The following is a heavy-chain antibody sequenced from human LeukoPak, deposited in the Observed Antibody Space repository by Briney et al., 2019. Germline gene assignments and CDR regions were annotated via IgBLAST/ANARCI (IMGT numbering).Heavy chain of an antibody. CDR3: AKDGGSTNFDL. D-gene: IGHD5/OR15-5a*01. CDR2: INSDGSRI. Sequence: WGSLRLSCAASGFTFSNYWMHWVRQAPGKGLVWVSRINSDGSRISYADSVKGRFTISRDNPKNTLYLQMNSLRAEDTAVYYCAKDGGSTNFDLWGRGTLVTVSS. V-gene: IGHV3-74*01. J-gene: IGHJ2*01. CDR1: GFTFSNYW.